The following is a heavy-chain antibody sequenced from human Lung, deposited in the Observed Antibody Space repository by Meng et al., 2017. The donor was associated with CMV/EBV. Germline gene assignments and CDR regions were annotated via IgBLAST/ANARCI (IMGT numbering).Heavy chain of an antibody. Sequence: GESLKISCAASGFTFSNYAISWVRQAPGKGLEWVSTISGSGLSTYPADSVKCRFTISRDNSKNTLYLQMFNLRAADRAVYYCANSPGVNGSFFDYWGQGTMVTVSS. J-gene: IGHJ4*02. CDR2: ISGSGLST. V-gene: IGHV3-23*01. CDR3: ANSPGVNGSFFDY. CDR1: GFTFSNYA. D-gene: IGHD3-10*01.